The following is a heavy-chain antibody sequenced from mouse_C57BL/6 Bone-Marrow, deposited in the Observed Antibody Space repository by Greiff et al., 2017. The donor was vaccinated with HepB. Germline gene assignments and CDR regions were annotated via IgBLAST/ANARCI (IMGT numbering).Heavy chain of an antibody. CDR1: GFNIKDDY. CDR2: IDPENGDT. V-gene: IGHV14-4*01. J-gene: IGHJ1*03. Sequence: EVKLMESGAELVRPGASVKLSCTASGFNIKDDYMHWVKQRPEQGLEWIGWIDPENGDTEYASKFQGKATITADTSSNTAYLQLSSLTSEDTAVYYCTTPVVATDWYFDVWGTGTTVTVSS. D-gene: IGHD1-1*01. CDR3: TTPVVATDWYFDV.